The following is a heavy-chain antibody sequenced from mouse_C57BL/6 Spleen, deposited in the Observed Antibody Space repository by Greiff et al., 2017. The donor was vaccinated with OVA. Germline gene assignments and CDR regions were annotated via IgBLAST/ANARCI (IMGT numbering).Heavy chain of an antibody. V-gene: IGHV14-2*01. J-gene: IGHJ4*01. CDR3: ARGELGLYDAMDY. D-gene: IGHD4-1*01. CDR1: GFNIKDYY. CDR2: IDPEDGET. Sequence: VQLQQSGAELVKPGASVKLSCTASGFNIKDYYMHWVKQRTEQGLEWIGRIDPEDGETKYAPKFQGKATITTDTSSNTAYRQLRSLTSEDTAVYYCARGELGLYDAMDYWGQGTSVTVSS.